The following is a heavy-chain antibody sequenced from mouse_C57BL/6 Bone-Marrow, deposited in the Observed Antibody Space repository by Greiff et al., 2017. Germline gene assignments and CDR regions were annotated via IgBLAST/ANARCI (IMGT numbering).Heavy chain of an antibody. Sequence: VQLQQPGAELVKPGASVKMSCKASGYTFTSYWITWVKQRPGQGLEWIGDIYPGSGSTTYNEKFKSKATLTVDTSSSTAYMQLISLTSEDSAVXYCARDPCITSVVDYWGQGTTRTVSS. CDR3: ARDPCITSVVDY. CDR1: GYTFTSYW. J-gene: IGHJ2*01. CDR2: IYPGSGST. V-gene: IGHV1-55*01. D-gene: IGHD1-1*01.